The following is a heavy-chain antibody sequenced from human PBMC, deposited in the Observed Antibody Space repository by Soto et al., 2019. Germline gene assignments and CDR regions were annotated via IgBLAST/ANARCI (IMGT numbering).Heavy chain of an antibody. CDR2: IIPILGIA. CDR3: APGRWEESSDGYRGWFDP. D-gene: IGHD1-26*01. V-gene: IGHV1-69*02. J-gene: IGHJ5*02. Sequence: QVQLVQSGAEVKKPGSSVKVSCKASGGTFSSYTISWVRQAPGQGLEWMGRIIPILGIANYAQKFQGRVTITADKSTSTDYMELSSLRSEDTAVYYCAPGRWEESSDGYRGWFDPWGQGTLVTVSS. CDR1: GGTFSSYT.